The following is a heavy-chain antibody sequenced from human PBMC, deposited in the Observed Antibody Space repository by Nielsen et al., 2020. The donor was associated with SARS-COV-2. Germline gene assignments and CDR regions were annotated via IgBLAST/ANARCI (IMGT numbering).Heavy chain of an antibody. CDR1: GYSFTNHF. J-gene: IGHJ4*02. V-gene: IGHV5-10-1*01. Sequence: GESLKISCKGSGYSFTNHFISWVRHVPGKGLEWMGRIDPSDSYTNYSPSFQGHVTISADKSISTAYLQWSSLKASDSAMYYCARRAVAANFDYWGQGTLVTVSS. CDR2: IDPSDSYT. CDR3: ARRAVAANFDY. D-gene: IGHD6-19*01.